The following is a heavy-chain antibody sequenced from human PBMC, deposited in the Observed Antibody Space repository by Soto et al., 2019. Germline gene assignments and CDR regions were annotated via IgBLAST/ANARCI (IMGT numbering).Heavy chain of an antibody. Sequence: SQTLSLTCAMSGDSVSSNSAAWNWIRQSPSRGLEWLGRTYYRSKWYNDYPVSAKSRITINLDTSNNQCSLHLSSATPEHTAVYYWARGEYTSSWYAFDIWGQGTMVTV. D-gene: IGHD6-13*01. CDR1: GDSVSSNSAA. J-gene: IGHJ3*02. CDR3: ARGEYTSSWYAFDI. V-gene: IGHV6-1*01. CDR2: TYYRSKWYN.